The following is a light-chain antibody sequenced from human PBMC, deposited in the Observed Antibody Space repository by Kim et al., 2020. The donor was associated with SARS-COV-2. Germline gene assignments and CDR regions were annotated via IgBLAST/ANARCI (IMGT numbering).Light chain of an antibody. V-gene: IGKV2D-26*03. CDR2: EVS. Sequence: KARPVSTLLIYEVSNRCAGVPDRFSGSGSGTDFTLKISRLEAEDFGVYYCMHDAQEGTFGPGTKVDIK. CDR3: MHDAQEGT. J-gene: IGKJ3*01.